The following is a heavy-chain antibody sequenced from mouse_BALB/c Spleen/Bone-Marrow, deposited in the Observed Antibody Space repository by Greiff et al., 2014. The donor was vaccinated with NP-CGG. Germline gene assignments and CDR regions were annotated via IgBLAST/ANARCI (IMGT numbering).Heavy chain of an antibody. J-gene: IGHJ2*01. CDR2: IYPSDNYT. CDR1: GYTFTSYW. Sequence: QVQLQQSGAELVRPGASVKLPCKTSGYTFTSYWINWVKQRPGQGLEWIGNIYPSDNYTNYNQKFKDKATLTVDISSTTAYMQLSSPTSEDSAVYYCTRTYEYFDYWGQGTTLTVSS. V-gene: IGHV1-69*02. D-gene: IGHD2-3*01. CDR3: TRTYEYFDY.